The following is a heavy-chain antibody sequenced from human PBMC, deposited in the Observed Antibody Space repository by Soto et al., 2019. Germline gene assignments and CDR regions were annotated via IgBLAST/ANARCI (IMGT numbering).Heavy chain of an antibody. Sequence: PSETLSLTCSVSGASISNFYWSWIRQSAGKGLEWTGRLYTRGTTNYNPSLKSRVSISVDTSKNQLSLNLTSVTAADTAVYYCARAPMVLSRSYFDSWGQGTPVTVSS. D-gene: IGHD2-8*01. V-gene: IGHV4-4*07. J-gene: IGHJ4*02. CDR2: LYTRGTT. CDR1: GASISNFY. CDR3: ARAPMVLSRSYFDS.